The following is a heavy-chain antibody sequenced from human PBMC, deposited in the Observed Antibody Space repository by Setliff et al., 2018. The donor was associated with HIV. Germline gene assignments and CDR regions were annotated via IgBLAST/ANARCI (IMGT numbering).Heavy chain of an antibody. Sequence: ASVKVSCKASGYTFTSHFMHWVRQAPGQGLEWMGIINPSDVSTTYAQKFQGRVTITTDESTSTAYMELSSLRSEDTAVYYCARGADYFDYWGQGTLVTVS. V-gene: IGHV1-46*01. CDR1: GYTFTSHF. CDR2: INPSDVST. CDR3: ARGADYFDY. J-gene: IGHJ4*02.